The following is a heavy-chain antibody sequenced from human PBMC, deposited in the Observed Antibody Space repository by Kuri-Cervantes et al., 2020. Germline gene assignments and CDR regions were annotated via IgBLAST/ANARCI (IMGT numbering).Heavy chain of an antibody. CDR3: ARAYGDYLDAFDI. J-gene: IGHJ3*02. D-gene: IGHD4-17*01. CDR2: ISAYNGDT. CDR1: GGTFSSYA. Sequence: ASVKVSCKASGGTFSSYAISWVRQAPGQGLEWMGWISAYNGDTNYAQKLQGRVTMTTDTSTSTAYVELRSLRSDDTAFYYCARAYGDYLDAFDIWGQGTLVTVSS. V-gene: IGHV1-18*01.